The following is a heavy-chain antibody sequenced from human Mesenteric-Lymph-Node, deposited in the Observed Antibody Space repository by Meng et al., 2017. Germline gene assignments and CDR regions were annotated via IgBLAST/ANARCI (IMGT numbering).Heavy chain of an antibody. D-gene: IGHD6-13*01. V-gene: IGHV1-18*01. CDR1: GGTFTSYG. Sequence: ASVKVSCKASGGTFTSYGISWVRQAPGQGLEWMGWISAYNGNTNYAQKLQGRVTMTTDTSTSTAYMELRSLRSDDTAVYYCARDGSSWRYYYYGMDVWGQGTTVTVSS. CDR3: ARDGSSWRYYYYGMDV. CDR2: ISAYNGNT. J-gene: IGHJ6*02.